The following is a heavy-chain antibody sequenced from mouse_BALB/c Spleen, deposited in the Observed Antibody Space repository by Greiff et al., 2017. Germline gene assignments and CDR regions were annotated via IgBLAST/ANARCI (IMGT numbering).Heavy chain of an antibody. CDR2: IWGDGST. D-gene: IGHD1-1*01. V-gene: IGHV2-6-7*02. J-gene: IGHJ3*01. Sequence: VQLQESGPGLVAPSQSLSITCTVSGFSLTGYGVNWVRQPPGKGLEWLGMIWGDGSTDYNSALKSRLSISKDNSKSQVFLKMNSLQTDDTARYYCARGPYYYGSSYVGWFAYWGQGTLVTVSA. CDR1: GFSLTGYG. CDR3: ARGPYYYGSSYVGWFAY.